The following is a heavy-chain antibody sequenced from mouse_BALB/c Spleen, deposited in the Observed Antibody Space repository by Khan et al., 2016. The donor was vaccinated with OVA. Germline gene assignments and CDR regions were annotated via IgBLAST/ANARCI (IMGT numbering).Heavy chain of an antibody. Sequence: VQLQQSGPELMKPGASVKISCKASGYSFTTYYIHWVKQSHGKSLEWIGYIDPFNGSTTYNQKFKGKATLNVDKSSSTAYMHLRSLTSEDSAVYYCARPGTSSWFAYWGQGTLVTVSA. D-gene: IGHD1-1*01. CDR3: ARPGTSSWFAY. CDR2: IDPFNGST. V-gene: IGHV1S135*01. CDR1: GYSFTTYY. J-gene: IGHJ3*01.